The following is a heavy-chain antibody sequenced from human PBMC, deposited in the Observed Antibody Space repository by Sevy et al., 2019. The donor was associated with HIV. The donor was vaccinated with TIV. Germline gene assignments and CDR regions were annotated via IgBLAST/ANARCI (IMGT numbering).Heavy chain of an antibody. CDR2: IWYDGSNK. V-gene: IGHV3-33*03. CDR3: ARGRGDPRADSFDY. J-gene: IGHJ4*02. Sequence: GGSLRLSCEVFGFTFSSYGMHWVRQAPGKGLEWVAVIWYDGSNKYYADSVKGRFTISRDNTKNTLHLQMNSLRAEDTAVYYCARGRGDPRADSFDYWGQGTLVTVSS. CDR1: GFTFSSYG. D-gene: IGHD3-16*01.